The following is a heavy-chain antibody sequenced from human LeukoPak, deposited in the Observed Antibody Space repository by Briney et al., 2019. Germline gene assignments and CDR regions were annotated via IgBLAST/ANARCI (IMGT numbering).Heavy chain of an antibody. CDR1: GGSVSSGSYY. D-gene: IGHD1-26*01. Sequence: SETLSLTCTVSGGSVSSGSYYWSWIRQPPGKGLEWIGYIYYSGSTNYNPSLKSRVTISVDTSKNQFSLKLSSVTAADTAVYYCAREPPRGDAFDIWGQGTMVTVSS. CDR3: AREPPRGDAFDI. J-gene: IGHJ3*02. CDR2: IYYSGST. V-gene: IGHV4-61*01.